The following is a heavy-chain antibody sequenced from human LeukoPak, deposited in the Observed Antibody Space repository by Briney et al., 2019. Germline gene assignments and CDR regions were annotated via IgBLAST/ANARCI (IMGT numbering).Heavy chain of an antibody. J-gene: IGHJ5*02. CDR3: ARDMTDWWFDP. V-gene: IGHV4-59*02. CDR2: IYYSGST. D-gene: IGHD3-9*01. CDR1: GGSVSSYY. Sequence: SETLSLTCTVSGGSVSSYYWSWIRQPPGKGLEWIGYIYYSGSTNYNPSLKSRVTTSVDTSKNQFSLKLSSVTAADTAVYHCARDMTDWWFDPWGQGTLVTVSS.